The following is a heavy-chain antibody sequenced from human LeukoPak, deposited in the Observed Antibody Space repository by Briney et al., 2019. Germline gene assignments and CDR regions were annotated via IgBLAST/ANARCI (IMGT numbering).Heavy chain of an antibody. D-gene: IGHD6-13*01. CDR1: GFTFDDYA. CDR2: ISWNSGSI. V-gene: IGHV3-9*03. Sequence: SGRSLRLSCAASGFTFDDYAMHWVRQAPGKGLEWVSGISWNSGSIDYADSVKGRFTISRDNAKNSLYLQMNSLRAEDMALYYCVKGQGYTFSPYYFNYWGQGTLVTVSS. CDR3: VKGQGYTFSPYYFNY. J-gene: IGHJ4*02.